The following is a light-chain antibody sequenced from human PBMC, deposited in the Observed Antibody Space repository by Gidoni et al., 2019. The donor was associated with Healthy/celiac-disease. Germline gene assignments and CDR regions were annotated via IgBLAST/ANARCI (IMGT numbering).Light chain of an antibody. CDR3: QQYFT. Sequence: EIVMTQSPATLSVSPGERATLSCRASQSVSSNLAWYQQKPGQAPRLLIYGASTRATGIPARFSGSGSGTEFTLTISSLQSEDFAVYYCQQYFTFXPXTKVDIK. V-gene: IGKV3-15*01. J-gene: IGKJ3*01. CDR2: GAS. CDR1: QSVSSN.